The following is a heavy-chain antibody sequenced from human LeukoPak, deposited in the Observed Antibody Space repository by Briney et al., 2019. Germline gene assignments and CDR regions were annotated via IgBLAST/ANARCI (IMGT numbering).Heavy chain of an antibody. Sequence: ASVKVSCKASGYTFTGYYMHWVRQAPGQGLEWMGWINPNSGGTNYAQKFQGRVTMTRDTSISTAYMELSRLRSDDTAVYYCAGLIYDYVGAFDIWGQGTMVTVSS. J-gene: IGHJ3*02. CDR2: INPNSGGT. CDR1: GYTFTGYY. V-gene: IGHV1-2*02. D-gene: IGHD5/OR15-5a*01. CDR3: AGLIYDYVGAFDI.